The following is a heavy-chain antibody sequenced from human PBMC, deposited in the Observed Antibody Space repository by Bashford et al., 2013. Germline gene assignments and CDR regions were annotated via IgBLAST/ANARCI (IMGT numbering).Heavy chain of an antibody. CDR2: IKQDGSEK. CDR1: GYSISSSYW. J-gene: IGHJ4*02. D-gene: IGHD3-3*01. Sequence: ETLSLTCVVSGYSISSSYWMTWVRQAPGKGLEWVANIKQDGSEKYYVDSVKGRFTISRDNAKKSLYLQMNRLRAEDTAVYYCARDSDLPIFGTVPSFDYWGQGTLVTVSS. CDR3: ARDSDLPIFGTVPSFDY. V-gene: IGHV3-7*01.